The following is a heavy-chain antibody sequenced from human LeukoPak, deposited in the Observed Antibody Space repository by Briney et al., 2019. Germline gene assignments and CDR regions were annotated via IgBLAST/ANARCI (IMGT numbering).Heavy chain of an antibody. Sequence: GGSLRLSCAASGFTFSSYAMTWVRQAPGKGLEWVSAVSGGGATTYYADSVKGRFTISRDNSKNTLYLQMNSLRAEDTAVYYCARARMVRGVRGPNWFDPWGQGTLVTVSS. CDR1: GFTFSSYA. CDR3: ARARMVRGVRGPNWFDP. D-gene: IGHD3-10*01. CDR2: VSGGGATT. J-gene: IGHJ5*02. V-gene: IGHV3-23*01.